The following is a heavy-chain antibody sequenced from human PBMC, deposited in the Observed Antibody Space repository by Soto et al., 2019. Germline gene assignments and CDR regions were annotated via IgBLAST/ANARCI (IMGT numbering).Heavy chain of an antibody. CDR3: AKDQSTGEVDF. D-gene: IGHD3-10*01. CDR2: ISYDGSNT. Sequence: QVHLVESGGGVVQSGGSLRLSCAASGFTFSSNAMHWVRQAPDKGLEWMAFISYDGSNTYYADSVRGRFTISRENSKNTLFLEMNRLRPEDTAVYYCAKDQSTGEVDFWGQGTPVTVSS. J-gene: IGHJ4*02. V-gene: IGHV3-30*18. CDR1: GFTFSSNA.